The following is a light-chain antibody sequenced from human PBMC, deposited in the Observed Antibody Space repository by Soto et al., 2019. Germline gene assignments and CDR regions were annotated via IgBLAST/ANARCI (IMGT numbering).Light chain of an antibody. J-gene: IGKJ4*01. CDR1: QSVSSN. Sequence: EIVMTQSPATLSVSPGERATLSCRASQSVSSNLAWYQQKPSQAPRLLIYGASTRANGIPASFSGRGSRTEFSLTISSLQSEDFAVYYCQQYNNWPPLTFGGGTKVEIK. V-gene: IGKV3-15*01. CDR3: QQYNNWPPLT. CDR2: GAS.